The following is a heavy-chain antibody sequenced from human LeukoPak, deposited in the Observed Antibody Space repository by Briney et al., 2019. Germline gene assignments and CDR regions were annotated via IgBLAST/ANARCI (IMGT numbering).Heavy chain of an antibody. D-gene: IGHD6-19*01. Sequence: ASVKVSCKASGYTFTSYGISWVRQAPGQGLEWMGWISAYNGNTNYAQKLQGRVTMTTDTSTSTAYMELRSLRSDDTAVYYCARDLVDSSGWYTTRGIDYWGQGTLVTVSS. CDR3: ARDLVDSSGWYTTRGIDY. J-gene: IGHJ4*02. CDR1: GYTFTSYG. CDR2: ISAYNGNT. V-gene: IGHV1-18*01.